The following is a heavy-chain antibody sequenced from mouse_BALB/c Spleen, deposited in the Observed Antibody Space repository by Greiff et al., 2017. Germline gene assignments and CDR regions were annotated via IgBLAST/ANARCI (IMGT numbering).Heavy chain of an antibody. D-gene: IGHD1-2*01. V-gene: IGHV3-2*02. CDR2: ISYSGST. J-gene: IGHJ3*01. CDR3: AVVHCYGYVWFAY. CDR1: GYSITSDYA. Sequence: VQLKESGPGLVKPSQSLSLTCTVTGYSITSDYAWNWIRQFPGNKLEWMGYISYSGSTSYNPSLKSRISITRDTSKNQFFLQLNSVTTEDTAAYYCAVVHCYGYVWFAYWGQGTLVTVSA.